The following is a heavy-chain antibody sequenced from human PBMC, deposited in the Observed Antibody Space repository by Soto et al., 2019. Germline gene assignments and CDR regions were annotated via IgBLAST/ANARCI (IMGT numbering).Heavy chain of an antibody. Sequence: ASVKVSCKASGYTFTSYGISWVRQAPGQGLEWMGWISAYNGNTNYAQKLQGRVTMTTDTSTSTAYMGLRSLRSDDTAVYYCERDVAGIAAAGYPPDNAFDYRGQGTLVTVSS. J-gene: IGHJ4*02. CDR1: GYTFTSYG. V-gene: IGHV1-18*01. CDR2: ISAYNGNT. CDR3: ERDVAGIAAAGYPPDNAFDY. D-gene: IGHD6-13*01.